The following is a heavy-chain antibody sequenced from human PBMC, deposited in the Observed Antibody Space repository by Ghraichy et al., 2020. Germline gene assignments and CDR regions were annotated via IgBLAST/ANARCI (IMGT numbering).Heavy chain of an antibody. V-gene: IGHV3-7*03. J-gene: IGHJ4*02. CDR2: INQQGSEK. CDR1: GFTFSDYW. D-gene: IGHD6-13*01. Sequence: GSLRLSCAASGFTFSDYWMNWVRQAPGKGPEWVASINQQGSEKSYVDSVKGRFTISRDNGQNSVYLQMNRLRVEDTAVYYCARDGPAAGLYFDYWGRGILVTVSS. CDR3: ARDGPAAGLYFDY.